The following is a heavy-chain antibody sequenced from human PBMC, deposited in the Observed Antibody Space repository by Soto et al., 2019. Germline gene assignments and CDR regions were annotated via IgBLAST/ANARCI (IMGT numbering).Heavy chain of an antibody. J-gene: IGHJ4*02. V-gene: IGHV2-5*02. CDR3: AHRPYGYKYYFAY. CDR2: IYWDDDK. CDR1: GFSLSTRGVG. D-gene: IGHD5-18*01. Sequence: QITLKESGPTLVKPTQTLTLTCTFSGFSLSTRGVGVGWFRQPPGRALEWLALIYWDDDKRYSPSLQNRLTITRDTAKTQVVLTTPNMDPVDTDTYYCAHRPYGYKYYFAYWGQGTLVTVSS.